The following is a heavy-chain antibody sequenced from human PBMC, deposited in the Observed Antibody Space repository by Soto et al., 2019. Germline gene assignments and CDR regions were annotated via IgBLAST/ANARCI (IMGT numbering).Heavy chain of an antibody. Sequence: EVQLVESGGDLVKPGGSLRLSCVTSGFMFSSAWMSWVRQAPGKGLEWVGRIKSKADGGARDYAVPVKGRFSISREDSKNTLYLQMNSLGAEDTAVYYCVGGWNACWGQGTVVNVSS. CDR2: IKSKADGGAR. J-gene: IGHJ4*02. V-gene: IGHV3-15*01. CDR3: VGGWNAC. D-gene: IGHD1-1*01. CDR1: GFMFSSAW.